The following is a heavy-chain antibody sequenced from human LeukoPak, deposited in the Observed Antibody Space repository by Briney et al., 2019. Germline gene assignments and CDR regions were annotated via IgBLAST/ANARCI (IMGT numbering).Heavy chain of an antibody. CDR1: GYTFTGYY. V-gene: IGHV1-2*02. D-gene: IGHD3-10*01. J-gene: IGHJ6*02. CDR3: ARVWFGEFYGMDV. CDR2: INPNSGGT. Sequence: APVKVSCKASGYTFTGYYMHWVRQAPGQGLEWMGWINPNSGGTNYAQKFQGRVTMTRDTSISTAYMELSRLRSDDTAVYYCARVWFGEFYGMDVWGQGTTVTVSS.